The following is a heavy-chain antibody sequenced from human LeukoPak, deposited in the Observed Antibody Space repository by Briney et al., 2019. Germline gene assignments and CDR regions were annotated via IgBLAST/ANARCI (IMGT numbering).Heavy chain of an antibody. Sequence: GGSLRLSCAASGFTFSSYSMNWVRQAPGKGLEWVSSISSSSSYIYYADSVKGRFTISRDNAKNSLYLQMNSLRAEDTAVYYCASYRTKTSSSSGVFDYWGQGTLVTVSS. CDR1: GFTFSSYS. D-gene: IGHD6-13*01. CDR2: ISSSSSYI. CDR3: ASYRTKTSSSSGVFDY. J-gene: IGHJ4*02. V-gene: IGHV3-21*01.